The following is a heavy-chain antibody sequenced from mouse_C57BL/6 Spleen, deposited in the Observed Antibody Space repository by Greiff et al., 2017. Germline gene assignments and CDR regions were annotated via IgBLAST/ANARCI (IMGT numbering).Heavy chain of an antibody. D-gene: IGHD1-1*01. CDR3: ARTHYYGSRPNYFDY. Sequence: VQLQQPGAELVMPGASVKLSCKASGYTFTSYWMHWVKQRPGQGLEWIGEIDPSDSYTNYNQKFKGKSTLTVDKSSSTAYMQLSSLTSEDSAVYYCARTHYYGSRPNYFDYWGQGTTLTVSS. J-gene: IGHJ2*01. V-gene: IGHV1-69*01. CDR2: IDPSDSYT. CDR1: GYTFTSYW.